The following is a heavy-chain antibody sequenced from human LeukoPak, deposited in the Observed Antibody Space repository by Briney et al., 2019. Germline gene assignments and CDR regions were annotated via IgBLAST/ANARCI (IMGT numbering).Heavy chain of an antibody. Sequence: PSETLSLTCTVSGGSISSSSYYWGWIRQPPGKGLEWIGRIYYSGSTYYNPSLKSRVTISVDTSKNQFSLKLSSVTAADTAVYYCARDSLGYCSSTSCYGDAFDIWGQGTMVTVSS. J-gene: IGHJ3*02. V-gene: IGHV4-39*07. D-gene: IGHD2-2*01. CDR1: GGSISSSSYY. CDR3: ARDSLGYCSSTSCYGDAFDI. CDR2: IYYSGST.